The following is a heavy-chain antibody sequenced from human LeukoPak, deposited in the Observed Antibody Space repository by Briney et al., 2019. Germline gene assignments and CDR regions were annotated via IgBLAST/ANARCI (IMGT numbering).Heavy chain of an antibody. CDR2: IIPIFGTA. V-gene: IGHV1-69*13. J-gene: IGHJ4*02. Sequence: SVTDSYKASGGTFSNYAISWVRQAPGQGLEWMGGIIPIFGTANYAQKFQGRVTITADESTSTAYMELSSLRSEDTAVYYCARDLGGYCSSTSCRYYYFDYWGQGTLVTVSS. CDR1: GGTFSNYA. D-gene: IGHD2-2*01. CDR3: ARDLGGYCSSTSCRYYYFDY.